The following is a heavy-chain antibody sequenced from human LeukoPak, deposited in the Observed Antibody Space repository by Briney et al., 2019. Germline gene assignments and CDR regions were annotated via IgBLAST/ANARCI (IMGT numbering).Heavy chain of an antibody. CDR3: ARDGYYYDSSGYHY. CDR2: ISSSGSTI. D-gene: IGHD3-22*01. Sequence: GGSLRLSCAASGFTFSSYEMNWVRQAPGRGLEWVSYISSSGSTIYYADSVKGRFTISRDNAKNSLYLQMNSLRAEDTAVYYCARDGYYYDSSGYHYWGQGTLVTVSS. J-gene: IGHJ4*02. CDR1: GFTFSSYE. V-gene: IGHV3-48*03.